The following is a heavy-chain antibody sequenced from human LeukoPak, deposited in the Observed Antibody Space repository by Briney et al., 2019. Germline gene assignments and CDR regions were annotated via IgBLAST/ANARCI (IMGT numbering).Heavy chain of an antibody. CDR2: IIPIFGTA. CDR1: GYTFTSYA. D-gene: IGHD2-2*01. V-gene: IGHV1-69*13. Sequence: SVKVSCKASGYTFTSYAMNWVRQAPGQGLEWMGGIIPIFGTANYAQKFQGRVTITADESTSTAYMELSSLRSEDTAVYYCARGGYQLLSYYYYYGMDVWGQGTTVTVSS. J-gene: IGHJ6*02. CDR3: ARGGYQLLSYYYYYGMDV.